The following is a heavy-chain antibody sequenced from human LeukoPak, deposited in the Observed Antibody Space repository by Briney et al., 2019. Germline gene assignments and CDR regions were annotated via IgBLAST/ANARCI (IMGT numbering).Heavy chain of an antibody. CDR3: ARVFRSQRLVRTDAFDC. CDR2: ISNSSSYI. J-gene: IGHJ3*01. D-gene: IGHD6-19*01. V-gene: IGHV3-21*01. Sequence: GGSLRLSCAASGFTFSSYSMNWVRQAPGKGLEWVSSISNSSSYIYYADSVKGRFTISRDNAKNSLYLQMNSLRAEDTAVYYCARVFRSQRLVRTDAFDCWGQGTMVTVSS. CDR1: GFTFSSYS.